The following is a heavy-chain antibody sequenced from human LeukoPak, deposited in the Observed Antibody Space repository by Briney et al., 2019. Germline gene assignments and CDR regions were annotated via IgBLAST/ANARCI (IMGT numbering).Heavy chain of an antibody. CDR1: GFTFSRSA. Sequence: PGGSLRLSCAASGFTFSRSAMTWGRQGPETGLEFVASINYNGGATYYADSVKGRFTISRDNSKNTLYLQMNSLRAEDTALYYCAKDGLYYDGSEHVYYFDSWGQGTLVTVSS. CDR3: AKDGLYYDGSEHVYYFDS. J-gene: IGHJ4*02. D-gene: IGHD3-22*01. CDR2: INYNGGAT. V-gene: IGHV3-23*01.